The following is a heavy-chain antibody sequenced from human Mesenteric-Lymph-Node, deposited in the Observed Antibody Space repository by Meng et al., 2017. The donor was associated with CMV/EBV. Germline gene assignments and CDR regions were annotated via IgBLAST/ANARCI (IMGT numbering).Heavy chain of an antibody. CDR2: IYYSGST. CDR3: ARLKEDYGMDV. Sequence: SETLSLTCTVSGGSVSSGSYYWSWIRQPPGKGLEWIGYIYYSGSTNYNPSLKSRVTISVDTSKNQFSLKLSSVTAADTAVYYCARLKEDYGMDVWGQGTTVTVSS. J-gene: IGHJ6*02. V-gene: IGHV4-61*01. CDR1: GGSVSSGSYY.